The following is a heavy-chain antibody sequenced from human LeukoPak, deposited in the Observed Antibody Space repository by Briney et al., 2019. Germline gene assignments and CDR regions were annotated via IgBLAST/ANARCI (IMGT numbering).Heavy chain of an antibody. D-gene: IGHD3-22*01. CDR1: GFTFSSYG. CDR3: VVLFVNYYDEYFDY. V-gene: IGHV3-7*01. J-gene: IGHJ4*02. CDR2: IKQDGSEK. Sequence: GGSLRLSCAASGFTFSSYGMHWVRQAPGKGLEWVANIKQDGSEKYYVDSVKGRFTISRDNAKNSMYLQMNSLRAEDTAVYYCVVLFVNYYDEYFDYWGQGTLVTVSS.